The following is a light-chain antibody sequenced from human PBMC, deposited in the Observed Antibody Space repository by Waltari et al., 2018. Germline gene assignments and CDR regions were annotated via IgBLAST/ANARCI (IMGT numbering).Light chain of an antibody. Sequence: TQSPSASASLGASVKLTCTLNSGHSSNVVAWLQQQPEKGPRYLMKVNSDGSHSKGDEIPDRFSGSSSGAERYLTISSVQSEDEADYYCQTGGHGTWVFGGGTKLTVL. CDR2: VNSDGSH. CDR3: QTGGHGTWV. V-gene: IGLV4-69*01. J-gene: IGLJ3*02. CDR1: SGHSSNV.